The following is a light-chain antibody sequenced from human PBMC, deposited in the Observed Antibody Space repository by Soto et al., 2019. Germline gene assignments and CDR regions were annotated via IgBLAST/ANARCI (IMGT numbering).Light chain of an antibody. CDR1: QSVSSN. V-gene: IGKV3-15*01. Sequence: EIVRTQSPATLSVSPGERATLSCTASQSVSSNLAWYQHKPGQSPRLLISGASARATGIPARFSGSGSGTEFTLTISSLQSEDFAVYYCQQYNNGPPGTFGQGTKVEIK. J-gene: IGKJ1*01. CDR3: QQYNNGPPGT. CDR2: GAS.